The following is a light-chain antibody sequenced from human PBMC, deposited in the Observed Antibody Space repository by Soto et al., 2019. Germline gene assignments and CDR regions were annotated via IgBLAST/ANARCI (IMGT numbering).Light chain of an antibody. V-gene: IGKV3-11*01. Sequence: EIVLTQSPATLSLSPGGRATLSCRASQSVSSYLAWYQQKPGQAPRLLIYDASNRATGIPARFSGSGSGTDFTLTINSLQSEDSAVYYCQPYNNWPLTFGGGTKVDIK. CDR1: QSVSSY. CDR3: QPYNNWPLT. J-gene: IGKJ4*01. CDR2: DAS.